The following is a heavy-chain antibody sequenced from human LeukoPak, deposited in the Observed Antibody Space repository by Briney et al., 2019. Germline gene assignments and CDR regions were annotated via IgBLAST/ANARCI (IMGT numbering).Heavy chain of an antibody. J-gene: IGHJ5*02. D-gene: IGHD2-8*01. V-gene: IGHV4-31*03. CDR3: ARAPTYCANGVCYIGGWFDP. CDR1: GGSISSGGYY. Sequence: SQTLSLTCTVSGGSISSGGYYWSWIRQHPGKGLEWIGYIYYSGSTYYNPSLKSRVTISVDTSKNQFPLKLSSVTAADTAVYYCARAPTYCANGVCYIGGWFDPWGQGTLVTVSS. CDR2: IYYSGST.